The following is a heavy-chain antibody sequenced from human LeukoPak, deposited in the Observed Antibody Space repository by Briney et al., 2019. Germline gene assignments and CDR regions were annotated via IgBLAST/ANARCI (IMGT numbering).Heavy chain of an antibody. Sequence: ASVKVSCKASGYTFTSSYMHWVRQAPGQGLEWMGMIDPNNGNINYAKKFQGRVTVTRDTSTSTVYMELSSLRSEDTAVYYCAREPTSGSCYFDYWGQGTLVTVSS. CDR1: GYTFTSSY. V-gene: IGHV1-46*01. CDR3: AREPTSGSCYFDY. D-gene: IGHD1-26*01. J-gene: IGHJ4*02. CDR2: IDPNNGNI.